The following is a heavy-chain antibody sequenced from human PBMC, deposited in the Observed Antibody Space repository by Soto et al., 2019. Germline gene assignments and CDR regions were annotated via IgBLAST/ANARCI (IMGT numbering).Heavy chain of an antibody. D-gene: IGHD3-16*01. CDR2: VVPLFGTP. CDR3: ARGGDVMANYEP. Sequence: QVQLVQSGAELQEPGSSVKVSCKTSGGSFSMYAMTWVRQAPGQGLEWLGGVVPLFGTPNYAQKFQDRVTITADESKSTVYLELSSLRSEDTAVYYCARGGDVMANYEPWGQGTRVTVSS. J-gene: IGHJ1*01. V-gene: IGHV1-69*01. CDR1: GGSFSMYA.